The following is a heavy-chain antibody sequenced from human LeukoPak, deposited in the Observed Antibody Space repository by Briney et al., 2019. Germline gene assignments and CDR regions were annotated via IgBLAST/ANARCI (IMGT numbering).Heavy chain of an antibody. CDR3: ARERYCSGGSCYEVDAFDI. CDR1: GFTFSSYA. J-gene: IGHJ3*02. V-gene: IGHV3-64*01. CDR2: ISSNGGST. D-gene: IGHD2-15*01. Sequence: PGGSLRLSCAASGFTFSSYAMHWVRQAPGKGLEYVSAISSNGGSTYYANSVKGRFTISRDNSKNTLYLQMGSLGAEDMAVHYCARERYCSGGSCYEVDAFDIWGQGTMVTVSS.